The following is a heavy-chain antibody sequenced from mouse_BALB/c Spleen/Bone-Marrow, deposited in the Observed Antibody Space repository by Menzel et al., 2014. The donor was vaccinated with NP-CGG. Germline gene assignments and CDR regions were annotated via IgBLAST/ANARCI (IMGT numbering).Heavy chain of an antibody. J-gene: IGHJ3*01. CDR3: ALTTATPFAY. D-gene: IGHD1-2*01. CDR2: INPSTAYT. Sequence: VQLQESGAELAKPGASVKMSCKASGYTFTVYWIHWVKQRPGQGLGWIGYINPSTAYTEYNQKFKDKATLTADKSSTTAYMQLSSLTSEDSAVYYCALTTATPFAYWGQGTLVTVS. V-gene: IGHV1-7*01. CDR1: GYTFTVYW.